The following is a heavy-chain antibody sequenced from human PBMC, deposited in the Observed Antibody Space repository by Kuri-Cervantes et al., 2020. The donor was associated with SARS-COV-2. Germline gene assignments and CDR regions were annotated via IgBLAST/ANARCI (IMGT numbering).Heavy chain of an antibody. CDR3: ASLRTGEGPLLDY. D-gene: IGHD7-27*01. J-gene: IGHJ4*02. V-gene: IGHV4-59*12. Sequence: GSLRLSCSVSGGSISSYYWSWIRQPPGKGLEWIGYIYYSGSTNYNPSLMSRLTISVDTSKNQFSLKLSSVTAADTAVYYCASLRTGEGPLLDYWGQGTLVTVSS. CDR2: IYYSGST. CDR1: GGSISSYY.